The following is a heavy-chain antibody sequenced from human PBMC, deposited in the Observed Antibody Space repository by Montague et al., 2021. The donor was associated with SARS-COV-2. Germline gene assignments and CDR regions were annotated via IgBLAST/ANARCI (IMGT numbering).Heavy chain of an antibody. CDR2: IYTSGST. D-gene: IGHD6-25*01. CDR3: ARDGYSSGWNGLHWFDP. Sequence: TLSLTCTVSIGSISSGSYYWSWIRQPAGKGLEWIGRIYTSGSTNYNPSPKSRVTISVDTSKNQFSLKLSSVTAADTAVYYCARDGYSSGWNGLHWFDPWGQRTLVTVSS. J-gene: IGHJ5*02. CDR1: IGSISSGSYY. V-gene: IGHV4-61*02.